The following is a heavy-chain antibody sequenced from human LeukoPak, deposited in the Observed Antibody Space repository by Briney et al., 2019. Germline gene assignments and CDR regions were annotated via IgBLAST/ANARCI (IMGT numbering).Heavy chain of an antibody. Sequence: GASLKISCKGSGSTYTKSWIAWVRQVPGKGLELMGIINPLDSETRYSPPFQGQVTISVDKSISTAYLQWNSLKASDTAMYYCARQGCTTTSCHTIDYWGQGTLVTVSS. CDR2: INPLDSET. J-gene: IGHJ4*02. V-gene: IGHV5-51*01. CDR1: GSTYTKSW. D-gene: IGHD2-2*02. CDR3: ARQGCTTTSCHTIDY.